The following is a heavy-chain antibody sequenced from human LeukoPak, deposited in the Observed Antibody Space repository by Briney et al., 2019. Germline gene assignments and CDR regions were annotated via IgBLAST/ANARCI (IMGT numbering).Heavy chain of an antibody. CDR3: ARVYHGSGSSFDY. D-gene: IGHD3-10*01. J-gene: IGHJ4*02. CDR2: VYHSGST. V-gene: IGHV4-38-2*02. CDR1: GDSISSPYY. Sequence: PSETLSLTCSVSGDSISSPYYWGWIRQPPGKGLEWIGGVYHSGSTHYNPSLKSRVTMSVDTSKNQFSLKLSSVTAADTAVYYCARVYHGSGSSFDYWGQGTLVTVSS.